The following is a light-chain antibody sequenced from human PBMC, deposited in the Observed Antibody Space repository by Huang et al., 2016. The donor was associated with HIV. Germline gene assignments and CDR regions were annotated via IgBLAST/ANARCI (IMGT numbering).Light chain of an antibody. CDR2: CAS. CDR3: QQYGSSSWT. CDR1: QSVSRSF. Sequence: EIVLTQSPGTLSLSPGERATLSCRASQSVSRSFFAWYQQKPGQAPRLLIHCASTRATGIPDRFSGSGSGTDFTLTISRLEPEDFAVYYCQQYGSSSWTFGQGTKVEIK. J-gene: IGKJ1*01. V-gene: IGKV3-20*01.